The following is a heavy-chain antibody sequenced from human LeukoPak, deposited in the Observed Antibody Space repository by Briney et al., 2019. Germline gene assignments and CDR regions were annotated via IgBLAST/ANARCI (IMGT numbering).Heavy chain of an antibody. CDR3: ARDYLGWFDP. CDR1: GFSFSDYS. CDR2: ISNVGSST. Sequence: PGGSLRLSCAASGFSFSDYSVNWVRQAPGKGLVWVSRISNVGSSTNYADSVKGRFTISRDNAKNTLYLQMNSLRAEDTAVYYCARDYLGWFDPWGQGTLVTVSS. J-gene: IGHJ5*02. V-gene: IGHV3-74*01.